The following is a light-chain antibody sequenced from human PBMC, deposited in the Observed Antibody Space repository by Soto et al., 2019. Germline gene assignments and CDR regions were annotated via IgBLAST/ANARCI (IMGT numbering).Light chain of an antibody. CDR3: QSWGTGTHV. V-gene: IGLV4-69*01. CDR1: SGHSSYA. CDR2: LNSDGSH. Sequence: QSVLTQSPSASASLGASVKLTCTLSSGHSSYAIAWHQQQPEKGPRYLMKLNSDGSHSKGDGLPDRFSGSSSGAERYLIISSQECEDAADYCCQSWGTGTHVFGTGTKLTVL. J-gene: IGLJ1*01.